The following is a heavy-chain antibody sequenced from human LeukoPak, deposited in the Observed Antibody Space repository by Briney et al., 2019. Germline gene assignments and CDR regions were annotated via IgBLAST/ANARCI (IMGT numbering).Heavy chain of an antibody. V-gene: IGHV4-34*01. Sequence: SETLSLTCAVYGGSFSGYYWSWIRQPPGKGLEWIGEINHSGSTNYNPSLKSRVTISVDTSKNQFSLKLSSVTAAYTAVYYCARESPPQIDPWGQGTLVTVSS. CDR3: ARESPPQIDP. CDR2: INHSGST. J-gene: IGHJ5*02. CDR1: GGSFSGYY.